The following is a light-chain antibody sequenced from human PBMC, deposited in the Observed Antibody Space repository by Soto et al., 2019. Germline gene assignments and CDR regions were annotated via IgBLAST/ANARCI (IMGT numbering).Light chain of an antibody. J-gene: IGKJ4*01. CDR3: QQYNNWPLT. CDR2: GAS. Sequence: DIIMPQTPPTLSVAPGDRATLSCRASHRVSSYLAWYQQKPGQAPRLLIYGASTRATGIPARFSGSGSGTEFTLTISSLQSEDFAVYYCQQYNNWPLTFGAGTKVDIK. V-gene: IGKV3-15*01. CDR1: HRVSSY.